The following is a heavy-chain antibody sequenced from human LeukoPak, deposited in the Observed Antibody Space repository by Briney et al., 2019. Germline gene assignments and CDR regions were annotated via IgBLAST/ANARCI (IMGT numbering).Heavy chain of an antibody. J-gene: IGHJ6*02. CDR2: ISSSSSYI. CDR1: GFTFSSYS. D-gene: IGHD3-10*01. V-gene: IGHV3-21*01. Sequence: GSLRLSCAASGFTFSSYSMNWVRQAPGKGLEWVSSISSSSSYIYYADSVKGRFTISRDNAKNSLYLQMNSLRAEDTAVYYCARQHYYGSEALYYYGMDVWGQGTTVTVSS. CDR3: ARQHYYGSEALYYYGMDV.